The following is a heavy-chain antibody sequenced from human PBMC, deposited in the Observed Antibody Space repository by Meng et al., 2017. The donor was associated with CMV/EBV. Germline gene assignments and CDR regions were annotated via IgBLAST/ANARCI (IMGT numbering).Heavy chain of an antibody. V-gene: IGHV1-18*01. CDR3: ASCVSTSCYYYGMDV. J-gene: IGHJ6*02. D-gene: IGHD2-2*01. Sequence: ASVKVSCKASGYTFTSYGISWVRQAPGQGLEWMGWISAYNGNTNYAQKLQGRVTMTTDTSTSIAYMELRSLRSDDTAVYYCASCVSTSCYYYGMDVWGQGTTVTVSS. CDR2: ISAYNGNT. CDR1: GYTFTSYG.